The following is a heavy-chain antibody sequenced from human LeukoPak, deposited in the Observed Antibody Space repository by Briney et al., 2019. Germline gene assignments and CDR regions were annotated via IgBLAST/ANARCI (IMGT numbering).Heavy chain of an antibody. J-gene: IGHJ4*02. D-gene: IGHD7-27*01. CDR2: ISYDGSNK. V-gene: IGHV3-30-3*01. CDR1: GFTFSSYA. Sequence: GGSLRLSCAASGFTFSSYAMNWVRQAPGKGLEWVALISYDGSNKNYADSVKGRFTISRDNSKNTLYLQMSSLKTEDTAVYYCTKDPPFTGGVYSAYWGQGTLVTVSS. CDR3: TKDPPFTGGVYSAY.